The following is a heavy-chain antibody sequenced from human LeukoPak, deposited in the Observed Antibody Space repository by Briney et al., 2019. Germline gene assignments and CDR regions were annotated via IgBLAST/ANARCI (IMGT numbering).Heavy chain of an antibody. Sequence: ASVKVSCKASGYTFTSYFMHWVRQAPGQGLEWMGIINPSGGSTSYAQKFQGRVTMTTDTSTSTAYMELRSLRSDDTAVYYCAREEYSSSYTYWGQGTLVTVSS. J-gene: IGHJ4*02. V-gene: IGHV1-46*01. CDR2: INPSGGST. CDR1: GYTFTSYF. CDR3: AREEYSSSYTY. D-gene: IGHD6-6*01.